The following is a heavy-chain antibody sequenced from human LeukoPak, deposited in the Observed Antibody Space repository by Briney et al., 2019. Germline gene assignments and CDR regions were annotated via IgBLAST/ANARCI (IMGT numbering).Heavy chain of an antibody. CDR1: GYSFANYW. CDR3: ARTVDGVYTGYDK. Sequence: GESLQISCKASGYSFANYWIGWVRPMPGKGLEWMGIIYPGDSGTKYSPSFQGQVTISADKSISTAYLQWSSLKASDTAMYYCARTVDGVYTGYDKWGQGTLVTVSS. V-gene: IGHV5-51*01. J-gene: IGHJ4*02. D-gene: IGHD5-12*01. CDR2: IYPGDSGT.